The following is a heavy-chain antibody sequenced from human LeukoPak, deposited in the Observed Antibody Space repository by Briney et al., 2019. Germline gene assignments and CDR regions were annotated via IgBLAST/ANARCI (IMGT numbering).Heavy chain of an antibody. Sequence: PGGSLRLSCAASGFTFSSYAMSWVRQAPGKGLEWVSAISGSGGSTYYADSVKGRFTISRDNSKNTLYLQMNSLRAEGTAVYYCAKEGGSGWYPMEVWYYGMDVWGQGTTVTVSS. CDR2: ISGSGGST. CDR3: AKEGGSGWYPMEVWYYGMDV. D-gene: IGHD6-19*01. V-gene: IGHV3-23*01. CDR1: GFTFSSYA. J-gene: IGHJ6*02.